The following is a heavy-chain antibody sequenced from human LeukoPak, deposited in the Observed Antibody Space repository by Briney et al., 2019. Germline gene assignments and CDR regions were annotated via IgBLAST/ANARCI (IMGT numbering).Heavy chain of an antibody. Sequence: SETLSLTCTVSGGSISSSSYYWGWIRQPPGKGLEWIGSIYYSGSTYYNPSLKSRVTISVDTSKDQFSLKLSSVTAADTAAYYCARYCSSTSCYTFGAFDIWGQGAMVTVSS. CDR3: ARYCSSTSCYTFGAFDI. J-gene: IGHJ3*02. CDR2: IYYSGST. V-gene: IGHV4-39*07. CDR1: GGSISSSSYY. D-gene: IGHD2-2*02.